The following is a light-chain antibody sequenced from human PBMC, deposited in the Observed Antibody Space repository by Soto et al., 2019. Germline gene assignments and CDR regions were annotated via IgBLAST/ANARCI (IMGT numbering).Light chain of an antibody. V-gene: IGKV1-12*01. CDR1: QGISGW. Sequence: MQMTQSPSSVSASVGDRVTITCQASQGISGWLAWYQQKPGKAPKLLIYATSTLQSGVPPRFSGSASGTDFTLTISSLQPEDFATYYCLQSNNFPPLTFGGGTKVEIK. CDR3: LQSNNFPPLT. CDR2: ATS. J-gene: IGKJ4*01.